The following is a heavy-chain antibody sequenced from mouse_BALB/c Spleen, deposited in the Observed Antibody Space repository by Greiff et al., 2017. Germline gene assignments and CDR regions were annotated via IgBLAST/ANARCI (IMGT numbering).Heavy chain of an antibody. J-gene: IGHJ1*01. CDR1: GYSITSDYA. CDR3: ARYQRDWYFDV. V-gene: IGHV3-2*02. Sequence: EVQLQESGPGLVKPSQSLSLTCTVTGYSITSDYAWNWIRQFPGNKLEWMGYISYSGSTSYNPSLKSRISITRDTSKNQFFLQLNSVTTEDTATYYCARYQRDWYFDVWGAGTTVTVSS. CDR2: ISYSGST.